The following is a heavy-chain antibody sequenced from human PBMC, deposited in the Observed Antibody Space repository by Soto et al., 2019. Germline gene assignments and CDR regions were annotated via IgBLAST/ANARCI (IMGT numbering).Heavy chain of an antibody. Sequence: PGGSLRLSCAASGFTFSSYWMSWVRQAPGKGLEWVANIKQDGSEKYYVDSVKGRFTISRDNAKNSLYLQMNSLRAEDTAVYYCARDRAMVPSRAFDIWGQGTMVTVSS. CDR3: ARDRAMVPSRAFDI. CDR1: GFTFSSYW. CDR2: IKQDGSEK. D-gene: IGHD5-18*01. J-gene: IGHJ3*02. V-gene: IGHV3-7*01.